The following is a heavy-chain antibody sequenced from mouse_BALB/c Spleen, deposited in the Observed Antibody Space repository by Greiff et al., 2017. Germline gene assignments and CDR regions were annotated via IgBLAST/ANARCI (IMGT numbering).Heavy chain of an antibody. CDR1: GYAFTSYN. J-gene: IGHJ2*01. Sequence: VHVKQSGPELVKPGASVKVSCKASGYAFTSYNMYWVKQSHGKSLEWIGYIDPYNGGTSYNQKFKGKATLTVDKSSSTAYMHLNSLTSEDSAVYYCARRGLRLHYFDYWGQGTTLTVSS. CDR2: IDPYNGGT. CDR3: ARRGLRLHYFDY. V-gene: IGHV1S135*01. D-gene: IGHD1-2*01.